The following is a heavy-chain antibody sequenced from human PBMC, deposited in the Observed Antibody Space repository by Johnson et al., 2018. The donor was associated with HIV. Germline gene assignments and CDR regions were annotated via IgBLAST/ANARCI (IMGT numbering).Heavy chain of an antibody. CDR1: GFTVSSTY. J-gene: IGHJ3*02. D-gene: IGHD6-13*01. CDR3: ARDQSSSWPGDAFDI. Sequence: VQLVESGGGLVPPGGSLRLSCAASGFTVSSTYMSLVRQAPVKGLEWVSIIFSGGSTYYADSVMGRFTVSRDNSKNALYLQMHSLTADDTALYYCARDQSSSWPGDAFDIWGQGTMVTVSP. V-gene: IGHV3-66*01. CDR2: IFSGGST.